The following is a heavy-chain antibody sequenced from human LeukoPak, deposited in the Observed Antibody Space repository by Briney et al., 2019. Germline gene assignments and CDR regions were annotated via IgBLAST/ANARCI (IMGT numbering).Heavy chain of an antibody. CDR2: IWYDGSNK. CDR3: ARGALYSSSWDYMDV. Sequence: GESLRLSCAASGFTFSSDGMHWARQAPGKGLEWVAVIWYDGSNKYYADSVKGRFTISRDNSKNTLYLQMNSLRAEDTAVYYCARGALYSSSWDYMDVWGKGTTVTVSS. V-gene: IGHV3-33*01. CDR1: GFTFSSDG. J-gene: IGHJ6*03. D-gene: IGHD6-13*01.